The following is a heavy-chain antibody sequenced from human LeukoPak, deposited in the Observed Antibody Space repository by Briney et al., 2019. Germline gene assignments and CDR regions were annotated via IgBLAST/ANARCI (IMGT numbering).Heavy chain of an antibody. D-gene: IGHD3-3*01. CDR3: ARGDDFWSGYPL. CDR2: IYYSGST. J-gene: IGHJ4*02. Sequence: SETLSLTRTVSGGSISSYYWSWIRQPPGKGLEWIGYIYYSGSTNYNPSLKSRVTISVDTSKNQFSLKLSSVTAADTAVYYCARGDDFWSGYPLWGQGTLVTV. V-gene: IGHV4-59*01. CDR1: GGSISSYY.